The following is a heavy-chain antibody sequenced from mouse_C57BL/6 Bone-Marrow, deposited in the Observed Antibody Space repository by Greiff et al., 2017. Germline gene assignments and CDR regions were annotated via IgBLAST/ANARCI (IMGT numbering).Heavy chain of an antibody. V-gene: IGHV1-55*01. CDR3: ARSVGLLTSYYFDY. CDR2: IYPGSGST. Sequence: QVQLQQPGAELVKPGASVKMSCKASGYTFTSYWITWVKQRPGQGLEWIGDIYPGSGSTNYNEKFKSKATLTVDKSSSTAYMQLSSLTSEDAAVYYCARSVGLLTSYYFDYWGQGTTLTVSS. D-gene: IGHD2-1*01. J-gene: IGHJ2*01. CDR1: GYTFTSYW.